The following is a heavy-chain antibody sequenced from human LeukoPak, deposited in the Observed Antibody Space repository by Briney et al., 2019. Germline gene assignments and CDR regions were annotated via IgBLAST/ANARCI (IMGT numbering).Heavy chain of an antibody. CDR2: IYNDATT. V-gene: IGHV3-66*01. CDR3: AGEEYVGQHERGYDY. Sequence: GGSLRLSCEASGLTVSRNFMTWVRQAPGQGLEWVSVIYNDATTYYADSVRGRFTLSRDNSKNTVYLQMNSLRAEDTAVYFCAGEEYVGQHERGYDYWGQGTLLTVSS. J-gene: IGHJ4*02. D-gene: IGHD2/OR15-2a*01. CDR1: GLTVSRNF.